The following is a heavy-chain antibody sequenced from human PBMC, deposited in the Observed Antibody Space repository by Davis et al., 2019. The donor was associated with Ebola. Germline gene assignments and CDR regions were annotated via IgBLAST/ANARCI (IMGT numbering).Heavy chain of an antibody. Sequence: PGGSLRLSCAASGFTFSSYGMHWVRQAPGKGLEWVAVISYDGSNKYYADSVKGRFTISRDNSKNTLYLQMNSLRAEDTAVYYCAKVNSWYYFDYWGQGTLVTVSS. V-gene: IGHV3-30*18. D-gene: IGHD6-13*01. J-gene: IGHJ4*02. CDR1: GFTFSSYG. CDR2: ISYDGSNK. CDR3: AKVNSWYYFDY.